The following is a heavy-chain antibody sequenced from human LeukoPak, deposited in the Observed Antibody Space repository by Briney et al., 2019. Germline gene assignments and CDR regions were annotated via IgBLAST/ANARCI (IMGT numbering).Heavy chain of an antibody. V-gene: IGHV3-23*01. CDR2: ISGSGGST. Sequence: GGSLRLSCAASGFTFSSYAMSWVRQAPGKGLEWVSAISGSGGSTYYADSVKGRFTISRDDSKNTVYLQMNSLRAEDTAVYYCAKDKRFCSSTSCYADYYYYYGMDVWGQGTTVTVSS. CDR3: AKDKRFCSSTSCYADYYYYYGMDV. CDR1: GFTFSSYA. J-gene: IGHJ6*02. D-gene: IGHD2-2*01.